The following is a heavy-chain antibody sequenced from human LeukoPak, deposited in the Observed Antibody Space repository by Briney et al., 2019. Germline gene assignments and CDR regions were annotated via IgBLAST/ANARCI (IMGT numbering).Heavy chain of an antibody. D-gene: IGHD3-10*01. J-gene: IGHJ4*02. CDR2: IIPIFGTA. Sequence: GASVKVSCKASGGTFSSYAISWVRQAPGQGLEWMGGIIPIFGTANYAQKFQGRVTITADKSTSTAYMELSSLRSEDTAVYYCVPSGYYGSGSYPSSDYWGQGTLVTVSS. CDR1: GGTFSSYA. CDR3: VPSGYYGSGSYPSSDY. V-gene: IGHV1-69*06.